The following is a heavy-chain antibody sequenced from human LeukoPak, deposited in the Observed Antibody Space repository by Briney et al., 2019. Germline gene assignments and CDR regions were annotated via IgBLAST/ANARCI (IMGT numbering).Heavy chain of an antibody. D-gene: IGHD3-10*01. CDR3: TTRSGFITMVRGAFGY. CDR2: IKSKTDGGTT. Sequence: GGSLRLSCAASGFTFSNAWMSWVRQAPGKGLEWVGRIKSKTDGGTTDYAAPVKGRFTISRDDSKNTLYLQMNSLKTEDTAVYYCTTRSGFITMVRGAFGYWGQGTLVTVSS. V-gene: IGHV3-15*01. CDR1: GFTFSNAW. J-gene: IGHJ4*02.